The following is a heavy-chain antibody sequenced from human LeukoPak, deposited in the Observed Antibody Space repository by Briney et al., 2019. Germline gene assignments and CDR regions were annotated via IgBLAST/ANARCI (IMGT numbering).Heavy chain of an antibody. V-gene: IGHV5-10-1*01. CDR2: IDPTDSYT. D-gene: IGHD5-12*01. CDR3: ARRGAYDAFDY. J-gene: IGHJ4*02. CDR1: GYTFTNYW. Sequence: GESLRISCKGSGYTFTNYWISWVRRMPGKGLEWMGRIDPTDSYTNYSPSFQGHVSISADRSISTAYLQWSSLKASDTAIYYCARRGAYDAFDYWGQGTLVTGSS.